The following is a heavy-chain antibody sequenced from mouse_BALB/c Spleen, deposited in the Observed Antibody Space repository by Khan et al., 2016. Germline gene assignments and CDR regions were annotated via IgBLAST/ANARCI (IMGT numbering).Heavy chain of an antibody. J-gene: IGHJ3*01. V-gene: IGHV3-2*02. CDR2: ISYSGST. CDR1: GYSITSDYA. D-gene: IGHD1-1*01. Sequence: VQLKQSGPGLVKPSQSLSLTCTVTGYSITSDYAWNWIRQFPGNKLEWMGYISYSGSTSYNPSLKSRISITRDTSKNQFFLQLNSVTTEDTATYYCARESYYYGSSYTWFAYWGQGTLVTVSA. CDR3: ARESYYYGSSYTWFAY.